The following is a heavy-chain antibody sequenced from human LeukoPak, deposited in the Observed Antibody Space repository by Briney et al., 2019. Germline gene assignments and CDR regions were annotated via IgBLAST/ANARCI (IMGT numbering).Heavy chain of an antibody. D-gene: IGHD1-26*01. CDR2: IHSSGGS. Sequence: PSETLSLTCTVSGASISNYYWSWIRQTPEKGLEWMGHIHSSGGSSYYPSLKSRLTLSIDTSRNQLSRKLPSVTAADTAVYLCARLGSYHDFWGQGALVTVSS. V-gene: IGHV4-4*09. CDR1: GASISNYY. J-gene: IGHJ4*02. CDR3: ARLGSYHDF.